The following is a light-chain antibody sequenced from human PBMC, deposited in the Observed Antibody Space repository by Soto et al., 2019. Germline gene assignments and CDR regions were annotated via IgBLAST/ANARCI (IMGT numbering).Light chain of an antibody. J-gene: IGKJ1*01. CDR2: GVS. CDR3: GQFVSAPPRT. CDR1: QSVSSTF. Sequence: EIVLTQSPGTLSLSPGERATLSCRASQSVSSTFLAWYQQKPGQAPRLLIYGVSKRATGIPDRFSGSGYGTDFTLTISRLEPEDFAVYVCGQFVSAPPRTFGQGTKVDIK. V-gene: IGKV3-20*01.